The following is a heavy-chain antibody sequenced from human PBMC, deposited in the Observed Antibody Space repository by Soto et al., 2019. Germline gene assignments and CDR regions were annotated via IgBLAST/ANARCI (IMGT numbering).Heavy chain of an antibody. Sequence: GGSLRLSCAASGFTFSSYSMNWVRQAPGKGLECVSYISSSSSTIYYADTVKGRFTISRDNVKNSLYLQMNSLRAEDTAVYYCARDLSFVMYCYDSNQYEHAYWGQGTLVPVSS. V-gene: IGHV3-48*01. CDR1: GFTFSSYS. CDR3: ARDLSFVMYCYDSNQYEHAY. CDR2: ISSSSSTI. J-gene: IGHJ4*02. D-gene: IGHD3-22*01.